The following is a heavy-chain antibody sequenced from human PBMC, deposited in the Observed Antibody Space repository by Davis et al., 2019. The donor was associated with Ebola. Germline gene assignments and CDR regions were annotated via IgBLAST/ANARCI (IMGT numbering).Heavy chain of an antibody. CDR3: ARKGAGSSGWYDAFDI. V-gene: IGHV4-59*08. CDR2: IYYSGST. J-gene: IGHJ3*02. D-gene: IGHD6-19*01. Sequence: MPSETLSLTCTVSGGSISSYYWSWIRQPPGKGLEWIGYIYYSGSTNYNPSLKSRVTISVDTSKNQFSLKLSSVTAADTAVYYCARKGAGSSGWYDAFDIWGQGTMVTVSS. CDR1: GGSISSYY.